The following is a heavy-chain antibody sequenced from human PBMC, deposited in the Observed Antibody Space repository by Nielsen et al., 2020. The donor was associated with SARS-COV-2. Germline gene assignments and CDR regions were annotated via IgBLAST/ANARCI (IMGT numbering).Heavy chain of an antibody. J-gene: IGHJ6*02. V-gene: IGHV1-69*04. D-gene: IGHD4-11*01. CDR2: IIPILGIA. CDR1: GGTFSSYA. Sequence: SVKVSCKASGGTFSSYAISWVRQAPGQGLEWMGRIIPILGIANYAQKFQGRVTITADESTSTAYMELSSLRSEDTAVYYCARHSNPRPYYYYGMDVWGQGTTVTVSS. CDR3: ARHSNPRPYYYYGMDV.